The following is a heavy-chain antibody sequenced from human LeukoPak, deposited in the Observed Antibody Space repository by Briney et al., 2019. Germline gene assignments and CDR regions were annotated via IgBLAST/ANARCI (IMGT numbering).Heavy chain of an antibody. V-gene: IGHV4-59*01. D-gene: IGHD4-11*01. Sequence: SETLSLTCTVSGGSISSYYWSWIRQPPGKGLEWIGYIYYSGSANYNPSLKSRVTISVDTSKNQFSLKLSSVTAADTAVYYCARVQYSNYSPERWFDPWGQGILVTVSS. CDR2: IYYSGSA. CDR3: ARVQYSNYSPERWFDP. CDR1: GGSISSYY. J-gene: IGHJ5*02.